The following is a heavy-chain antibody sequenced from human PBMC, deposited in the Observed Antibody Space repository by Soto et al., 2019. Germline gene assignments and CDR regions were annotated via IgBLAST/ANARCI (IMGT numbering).Heavy chain of an antibody. V-gene: IGHV3-11*01. CDR3: ARGQQLLENWLEP. D-gene: IGHD6-13*01. CDR2: ISSTGSTP. J-gene: IGHJ5*02. Sequence: VGSLRLSCASSVFPFSDSYMACIRHSPGKWLEEIATISSTGSTPYYADSVKGRFTISRDNAQNSLYLEMNNLRAEDTAVYYCARGQQLLENWLEPLGQGILVNVSS. CDR1: VFPFSDSY.